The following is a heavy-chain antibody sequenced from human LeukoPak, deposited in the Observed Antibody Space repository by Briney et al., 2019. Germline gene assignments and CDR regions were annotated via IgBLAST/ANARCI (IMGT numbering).Heavy chain of an antibody. CDR1: GYTFTGYY. J-gene: IGHJ4*02. D-gene: IGHD3-16*01. Sequence: ASVKVSCKASGYTFTGYYMHWVRPAPGQGLEWMGWINPNSGGTNYAQKFQGRVTMTRDTSISTAYMELSRLRSDDTAVYYCARAVLITFGGVTPGYWGQGTLVTVSS. CDR3: ARAVLITFGGVTPGY. CDR2: INPNSGGT. V-gene: IGHV1-2*02.